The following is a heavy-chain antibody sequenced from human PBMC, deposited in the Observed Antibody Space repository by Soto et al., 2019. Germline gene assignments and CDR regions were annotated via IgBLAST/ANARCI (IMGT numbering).Heavy chain of an antibody. D-gene: IGHD2-8*01. V-gene: IGHV4-59*01. CDR3: ARGRWCTNGVCRHRNYYYGMDV. Sequence: SPETLSLTCTVSGGSISSYYWSWIRQPPGKGLEWIGYIYYSGGTNYNPSLKSRVTISVDTSKNQFSLKLSSVTAADTAVYYCARGRWCTNGVCRHRNYYYGMDVWGQGTTVTVSS. CDR1: GGSISSYY. J-gene: IGHJ6*02. CDR2: IYYSGGT.